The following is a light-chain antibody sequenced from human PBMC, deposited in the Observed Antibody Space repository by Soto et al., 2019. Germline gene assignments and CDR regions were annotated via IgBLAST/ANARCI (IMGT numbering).Light chain of an antibody. CDR1: SRDVGTYTL. CDR3: CSYAGSSSVL. Sequence: QSVLTQPASVSGSPGQSITISCTGTSRDVGTYTLVSWYQQCPGKAPKLIIYEGSKRPSGVSNRFSASKTGRTASLTISGLQPEDEADYYCCSYAGSSSVLFGGGTKVTVL. J-gene: IGLJ2*01. V-gene: IGLV2-23*03. CDR2: EGS.